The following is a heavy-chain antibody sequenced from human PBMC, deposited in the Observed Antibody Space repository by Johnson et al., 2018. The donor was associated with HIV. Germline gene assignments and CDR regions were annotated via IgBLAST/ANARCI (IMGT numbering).Heavy chain of an antibody. CDR3: AKDGVLSGTNPDAFDI. Sequence: VQLVESGGGLIQPGGSLRLSCAASGFTVSSNYMSWVRQAPGKGLEWVSVLYSGGSTYSDSVEGRFTISRDNSKNTMYLQMSSLGAEDTALYYCAKDGVLSGTNPDAFDIWGQGTMVTVSP. J-gene: IGHJ3*02. CDR2: LYSGGST. CDR1: GFTVSSNY. D-gene: IGHD1-26*01. V-gene: IGHV3-66*03.